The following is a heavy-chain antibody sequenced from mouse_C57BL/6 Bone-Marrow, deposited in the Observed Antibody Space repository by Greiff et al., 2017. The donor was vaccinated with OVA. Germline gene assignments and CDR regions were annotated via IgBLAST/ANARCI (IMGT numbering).Heavy chain of an antibody. CDR1: GFTFSDYG. CDR2: FSSGSSTI. D-gene: IGHD2-4*01. J-gene: IGHJ2*01. Sequence: EVQGVESGGGLVKPGGSLKLSCAASGFTFSDYGMHWVRQAPEKGLEWVAYFSSGSSTIYYADTVKGRFTISRDNAKNTLFLQMTSLRSEDTAMYYCAMRYDYDDYFDYWGQGTTLTVSS. CDR3: AMRYDYDDYFDY. V-gene: IGHV5-17*01.